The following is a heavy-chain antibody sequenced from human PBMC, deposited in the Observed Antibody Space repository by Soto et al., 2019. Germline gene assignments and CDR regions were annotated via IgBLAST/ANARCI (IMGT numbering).Heavy chain of an antibody. J-gene: IGHJ3*02. Sequence: SVKVSCKASGFTFTSSAVQWVRQARGQRLEWIGWIVVGSGNTNYAQKFQERVTITRDMSTSTAYMELSSLGSEDTAVYYCAAVGYYDSSGYYYGRAFDIWGQGTMVTVSS. V-gene: IGHV1-58*01. D-gene: IGHD3-22*01. CDR1: GFTFTSSA. CDR3: AAVGYYDSSGYYYGRAFDI. CDR2: IVVGSGNT.